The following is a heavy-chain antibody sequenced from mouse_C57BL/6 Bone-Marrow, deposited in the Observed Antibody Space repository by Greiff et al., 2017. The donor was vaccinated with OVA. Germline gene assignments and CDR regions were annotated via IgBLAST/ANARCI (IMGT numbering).Heavy chain of an antibody. D-gene: IGHD3-2*02. CDR3: ARRLIYFDY. J-gene: IGHJ2*01. CDR2: IYPGDGDT. V-gene: IGHV1-82*01. Sequence: VHLVESGPELVKPGASVKISCKASGYAFSSSWMNWVKQRPGKGLEWIGRIYPGDGDTNYNGKFKGKATLTADKSSSTAYMQLSSLTSEDSAVYFCARRLIYFDYWGQGTTLTVSS. CDR1: GYAFSSSW.